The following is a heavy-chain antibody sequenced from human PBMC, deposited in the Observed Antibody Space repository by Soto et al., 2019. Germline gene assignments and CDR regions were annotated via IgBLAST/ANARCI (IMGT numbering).Heavy chain of an antibody. J-gene: IGHJ5*02. D-gene: IGHD3-3*01. Sequence: QVQLVQSGAEVKKPGASVMLSCKASGYTFTDYYMHWVRQAPGQGLEWMGIINPDGGSKRYAEKFQGRVTMTRDTSTSTFYMELSSLRSEDTAVYYCAKAPRGGVIITTYSAHIDLWGQGTLVTVSS. CDR2: INPDGGSK. CDR1: GYTFTDYY. V-gene: IGHV1-46*01. CDR3: AKAPRGGVIITTYSAHIDL.